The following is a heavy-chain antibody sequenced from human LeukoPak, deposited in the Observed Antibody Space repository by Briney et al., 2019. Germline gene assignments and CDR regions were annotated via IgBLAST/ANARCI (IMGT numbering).Heavy chain of an antibody. J-gene: IGHJ6*04. CDR3: ARGEQQLALDGYRYYGLDV. CDR2: IYHGDST. V-gene: IGHV4-4*02. D-gene: IGHD6-13*01. CDR1: GGSISGSNW. Sequence: SETLSLTCAVSGGSISGSNWWSWVRQPPGKVLEWIGEIYHGDSTNYTPSLKSRVSISVDKSKNDLSLKLRSVPAADTAMYYCARGEQQLALDGYRYYGLDVWGEGTTVTVSS.